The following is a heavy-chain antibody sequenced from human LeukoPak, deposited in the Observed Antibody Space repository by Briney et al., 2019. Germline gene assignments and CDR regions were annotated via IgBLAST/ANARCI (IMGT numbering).Heavy chain of an antibody. D-gene: IGHD3-10*01. Sequence: GGSLKLSCAASGFTFDDYGMSWVRQAPGKGLEWVSGINWNGGSTGYADSVKGRFSISRDNAKNSLYLQGKSLRVDDTAAYCCARERFHGSGAPKYDFWGQGTLVTVSS. CDR1: GFTFDDYG. J-gene: IGHJ4*02. CDR2: INWNGGST. CDR3: ARERFHGSGAPKYDF. V-gene: IGHV3-20*04.